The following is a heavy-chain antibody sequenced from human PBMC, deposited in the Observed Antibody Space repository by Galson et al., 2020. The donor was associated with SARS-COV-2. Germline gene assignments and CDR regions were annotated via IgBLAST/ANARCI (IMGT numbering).Heavy chain of an antibody. Sequence: ASETLSLTCTVSGDSISNNYWSWIRQPPGKGLEWIGYIYSSGNPNYNPSLTSRVTISMDTSKNQFSLELTSVTAADTAVYYCAKDPNWGGGYFDPWGQGTLVTVSS. J-gene: IGHJ5*02. CDR3: AKDPNWGGGYFDP. CDR2: IYSSGNP. CDR1: GDSISNNY. V-gene: IGHV4-59*01. D-gene: IGHD6-25*01.